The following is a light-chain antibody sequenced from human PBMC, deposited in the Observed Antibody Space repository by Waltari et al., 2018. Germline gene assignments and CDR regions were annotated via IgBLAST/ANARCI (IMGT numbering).Light chain of an antibody. Sequence: TVMTQSTATLSVTPGESATHSCRASQSVSSNLAGYQQKPGQAPRLLIHGASTRATGIPASFSGSGSGTEFTLTISSLQSEDFAVYYCQQYNNWPLTFGQGTKVEIK. CDR1: QSVSSN. CDR3: QQYNNWPLT. V-gene: IGKV3-15*01. CDR2: GAS. J-gene: IGKJ1*01.